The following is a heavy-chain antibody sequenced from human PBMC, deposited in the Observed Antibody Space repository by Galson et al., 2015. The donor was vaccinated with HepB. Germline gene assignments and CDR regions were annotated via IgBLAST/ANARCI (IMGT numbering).Heavy chain of an antibody. CDR3: ARVVEQWLGNWFDP. Sequence: CAISGDSVSSSSAAWNWIRQSPSRGLEWLGRTYYRSKWYNDYAVSVKSRITINPDTSKNQFSLQLNSVTPEDTAVYYCARVVEQWLGNWFDPWGQGTLVTVSS. J-gene: IGHJ5*02. CDR1: GDSVSSSSAA. V-gene: IGHV6-1*01. D-gene: IGHD6-19*01. CDR2: TYYRSKWYN.